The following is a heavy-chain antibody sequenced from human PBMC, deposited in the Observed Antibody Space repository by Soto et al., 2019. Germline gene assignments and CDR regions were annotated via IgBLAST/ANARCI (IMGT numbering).Heavy chain of an antibody. CDR1: GGTFSSYA. Sequence: QVQLVQSGAEVKKPGSSVKVSCKASGGTFSSYAISWVRQAPGQGLEWMGGIIPIFGTANYAQKFQGRVTITADEATSTGYMELSRLRSEDTAVYYCARGREMATMRFDYWGQGTLVTVSS. V-gene: IGHV1-69*12. CDR3: ARGREMATMRFDY. J-gene: IGHJ4*02. D-gene: IGHD5-12*01. CDR2: IIPIFGTA.